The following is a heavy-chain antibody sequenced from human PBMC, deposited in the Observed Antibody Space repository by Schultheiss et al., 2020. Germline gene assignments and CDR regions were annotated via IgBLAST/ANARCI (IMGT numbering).Heavy chain of an antibody. J-gene: IGHJ4*02. CDR2: IWYDGSNK. V-gene: IGHV3-33*08. CDR1: GFTFSNAW. D-gene: IGHD6-13*01. CDR3: ARPRAEYSSSWVDY. Sequence: GGSLRLSCAASGFTFSNAWMSWVRQAPGKGLEWVAVIWYDGSNKYYADSVKGRFTISRDNSKNTLYLQMNSLRAEDTAVYYCARPRAEYSSSWVDYWGQGALVTGAS.